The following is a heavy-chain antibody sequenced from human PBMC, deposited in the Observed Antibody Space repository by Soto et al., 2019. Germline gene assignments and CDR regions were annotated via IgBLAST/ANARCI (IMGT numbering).Heavy chain of an antibody. J-gene: IGHJ1*01. CDR1: GGSISSSNW. CDR3: ARDRVESGYPEYFQH. D-gene: IGHD3-22*01. Sequence: KPSETLSLTCAVSGGSISSSNWWSWVRQPPGKGLEWIGEIYHSGSTNYNPSLKSRVTISVDKSKNQFSLKLSSVTAADTAVYYCARDRVESGYPEYFQHWGQGTLVTVSS. V-gene: IGHV4-4*02. CDR2: IYHSGST.